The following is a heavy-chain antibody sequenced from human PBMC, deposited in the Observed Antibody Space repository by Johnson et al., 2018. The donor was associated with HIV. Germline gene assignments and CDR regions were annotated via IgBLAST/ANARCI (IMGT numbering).Heavy chain of an antibody. Sequence: QMQLVESGGGVVQPGGSLRLSCAASGFKFSNYGMHWVRQAPGRGLEWVAFIRYDGSNKYYADSVQGRFTISRDNSKNTLYLQMNSLRAEDTAVYYCARWGEQQLVNAFDIWGQGTMVTVSS. V-gene: IGHV3-30*02. CDR3: ARWGEQQLVNAFDI. J-gene: IGHJ3*02. CDR1: GFKFSNYG. CDR2: IRYDGSNK. D-gene: IGHD6-13*01.